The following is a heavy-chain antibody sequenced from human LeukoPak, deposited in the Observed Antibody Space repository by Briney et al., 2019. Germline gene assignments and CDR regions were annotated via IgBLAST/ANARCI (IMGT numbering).Heavy chain of an antibody. CDR1: GFTFSSYA. CDR3: AKSSIAAATFDY. D-gene: IGHD6-25*01. CDR2: ISYDGSNK. J-gene: IGHJ4*02. Sequence: GGSLRLSCAASGFTFSSYAMHWVRQAPGKGLEWVAVISYDGSNKYYADSVKGRFTISRDNSKNTLYLQMNSLRAEDTAVYYCAKSSIAAATFDYWGQGTLVTVSS. V-gene: IGHV3-30*04.